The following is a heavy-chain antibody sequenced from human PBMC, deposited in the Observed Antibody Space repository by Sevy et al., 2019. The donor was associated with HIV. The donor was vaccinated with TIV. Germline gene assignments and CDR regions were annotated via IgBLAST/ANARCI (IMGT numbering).Heavy chain of an antibody. Sequence: GGSLRLSCAASGFTFISYPMSWVRQAPGKGLEWVSAISGSGGSTYYADSVKGRFTISRDNSKNTQYLQMNSLRAEGTAVYYCAGARYDSSGSFDAFDIWGQGTMVTVSS. CDR2: ISGSGGST. CDR1: GFTFISYP. V-gene: IGHV3-23*01. CDR3: AGARYDSSGSFDAFDI. D-gene: IGHD3-22*01. J-gene: IGHJ3*02.